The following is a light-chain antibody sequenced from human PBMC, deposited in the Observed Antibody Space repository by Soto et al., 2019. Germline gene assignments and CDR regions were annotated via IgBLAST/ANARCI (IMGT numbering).Light chain of an antibody. V-gene: IGKV3D-20*02. J-gene: IGKJ5*01. CDR2: GAS. CDR1: QSVSSSY. CDR3: QQRSNWPPIT. Sequence: EIVLTQSPGTLSLSPGERATLSCRASQSVSSSYLAWYQQKPGQAPRLLIYGASNRATGIPARFSGSGSGTDFTLIISSLEPEDFAVYYCQQRSNWPPITFGQGTRLEIK.